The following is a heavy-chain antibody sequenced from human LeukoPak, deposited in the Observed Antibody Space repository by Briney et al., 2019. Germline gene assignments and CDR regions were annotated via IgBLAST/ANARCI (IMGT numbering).Heavy chain of an antibody. CDR2: INHSGST. CDR3: ARGNLRGDDYFDY. J-gene: IGHJ4*02. CDR1: GVSFSGYY. D-gene: IGHD5-24*01. Sequence: SETLSLTCAVYGVSFSGYYWSWLRQPPGKGLEWIGEINHSGSTNYNPSLKSRVTISVDTSKNQFSLKLSSVTAADTAVYYCARGNLRGDDYFDYWGQGTLVTVSS. V-gene: IGHV4-34*01.